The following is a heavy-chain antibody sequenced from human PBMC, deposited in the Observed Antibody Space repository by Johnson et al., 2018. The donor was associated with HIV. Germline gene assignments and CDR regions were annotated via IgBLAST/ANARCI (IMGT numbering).Heavy chain of an antibody. CDR3: AKDSWDSSWSDDAFDI. CDR2: ILYDGSNK. CDR1: GFVFSSLA. D-gene: IGHD6-13*01. Sequence: QVQLVESGGGVVQPGRSLRVSCAASGFVFSSLAIHWVRQAPGKGLEWVAVILYDGSNKLYADCVKGRFTLSRDNAKTSLYLEMNSLRAEDTALYYCAKDSWDSSWSDDAFDIWGQGTMVTVSS. V-gene: IGHV3-30*04. J-gene: IGHJ3*02.